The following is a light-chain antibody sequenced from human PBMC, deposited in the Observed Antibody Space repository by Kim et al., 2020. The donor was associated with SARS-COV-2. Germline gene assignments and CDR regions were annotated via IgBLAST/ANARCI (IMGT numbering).Light chain of an antibody. CDR3: QQRSSWPT. CDR1: QSVSNY. V-gene: IGKV3-11*01. J-gene: IGKJ5*01. Sequence: SLSPGERATLSCRASQSVSNYLAWYQQKPGQSPRLLIFDASNRASGIPARFSGSGSGTDFTLTINSLEPEDFAVYYCQQRSSWPTFGQGTRLEIK. CDR2: DAS.